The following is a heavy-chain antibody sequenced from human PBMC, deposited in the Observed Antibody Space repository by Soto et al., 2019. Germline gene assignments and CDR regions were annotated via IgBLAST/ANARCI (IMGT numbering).Heavy chain of an antibody. Sequence: SETLSLTCSVSGASIYNGGYFSSWIRQPPGKGLEWIGNIYYSGSTYYNPSLKSRVTISVDTSKNQFSLKLSSVTAADTAVYYCMLGSGWKDFDYWGQGTLVNVSS. CDR3: MLGSGWKDFDY. D-gene: IGHD3-22*01. V-gene: IGHV4-39*01. J-gene: IGHJ4*02. CDR2: IYYSGST. CDR1: GASIYNGGYF.